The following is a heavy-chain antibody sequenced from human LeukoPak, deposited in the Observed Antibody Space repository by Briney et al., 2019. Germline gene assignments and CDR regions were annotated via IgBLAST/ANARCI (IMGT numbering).Heavy chain of an antibody. V-gene: IGHV4-4*07. CDR2: IYTSGIT. Sequence: PSETLSLTCTVSGGSISSYCWSWIRQPAGKGLEWIGHIYTSGITNYNPSLESRVTISVDRSKNQFSLKLSSVTAADTAVYYCASDGVGEYFHHWGQGTLVTVSS. J-gene: IGHJ1*01. D-gene: IGHD2-8*01. CDR1: GGSISSYC. CDR3: ASDGVGEYFHH.